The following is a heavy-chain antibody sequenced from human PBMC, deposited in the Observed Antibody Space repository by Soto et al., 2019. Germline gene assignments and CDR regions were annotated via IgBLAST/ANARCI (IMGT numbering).Heavy chain of an antibody. V-gene: IGHV4-31*03. J-gene: IGHJ5*02. CDR3: ARDGAKGHSSSSRIDP. Sequence: QVQLQESGPGLVKPSQTLSLTCTVSGGSISSGGYYWSWIRQHPGKGLEWIGYIYYSGSTYYNPSLKSRVTISVDTSKNQFSLKLSSVTAADTAVYYCARDGAKGHSSSSRIDPWGQGTLVTVSS. D-gene: IGHD6-6*01. CDR1: GGSISSGGYY. CDR2: IYYSGST.